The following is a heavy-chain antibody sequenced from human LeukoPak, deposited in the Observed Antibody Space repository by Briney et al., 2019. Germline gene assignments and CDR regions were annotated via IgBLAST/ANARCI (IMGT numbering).Heavy chain of an antibody. J-gene: IGHJ3*02. Sequence: SETLSLTCTVSGGSISGSNNYLGRIRQSPGKGLEWIGSIYYSGSTYYNPSLKSRVTISVDTSKNQFSLKLSSVTAADTAVYYCAKTLGGNDLRALDIWGQGTMVTVSS. CDR1: GGSISGSNNY. D-gene: IGHD3-16*01. CDR2: IYYSGST. CDR3: AKTLGGNDLRALDI. V-gene: IGHV4-39*01.